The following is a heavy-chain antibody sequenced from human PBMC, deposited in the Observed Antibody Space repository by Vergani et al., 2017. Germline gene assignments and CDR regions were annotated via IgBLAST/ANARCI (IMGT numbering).Heavy chain of an antibody. CDR1: GFTFDDYA. Sequence: EVQLVESGGGLVQPGRSLRLSCAASGFTFDDYAMHWARQAPGKGLEWVSGISWNSGSIGYADSVKGRLTISRDNAKNSLYLQMNSLRAEDTALYYCAKGERATPLLNWFDPWGQGTLVTVSS. CDR3: AKGERATPLLNWFDP. J-gene: IGHJ5*02. V-gene: IGHV3-9*01. D-gene: IGHD1-26*01. CDR2: ISWNSGSI.